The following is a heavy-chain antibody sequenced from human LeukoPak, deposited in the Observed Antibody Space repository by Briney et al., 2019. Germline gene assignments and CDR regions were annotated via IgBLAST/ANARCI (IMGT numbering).Heavy chain of an antibody. V-gene: IGHV3-21*01. CDR1: GFTFSSYS. CDR2: ISSSSSYI. J-gene: IGHJ6*02. Sequence: GALRLSCAASGFTFSSYSMNWVRQAPGKGLEWVSSISSSSSYIYYADSVKGRFTISRDNAKNSLYLQMNSLRAEDTAVYYCARVLGPVNPYGMDVWGQGTTVTVSS. D-gene: IGHD1-26*01. CDR3: ARVLGPVNPYGMDV.